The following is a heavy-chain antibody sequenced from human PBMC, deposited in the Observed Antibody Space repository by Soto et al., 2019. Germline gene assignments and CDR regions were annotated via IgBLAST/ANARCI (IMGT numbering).Heavy chain of an antibody. Sequence: EVQLLESGGGLVQPGGSLRLSCAASGFTFASYAMSWLRQAPGKGLEWVSLISGGGGATYYADSVKGRFTISRDNFKNTVYLQMNSLGAEDSAIYYCAKCDIVVPPAYYMDVWGKGTTVTVS. V-gene: IGHV3-23*01. CDR3: AKCDIVVPPAYYMDV. CDR2: ISGGGGAT. CDR1: GFTFASYA. D-gene: IGHD2-15*01. J-gene: IGHJ6*03.